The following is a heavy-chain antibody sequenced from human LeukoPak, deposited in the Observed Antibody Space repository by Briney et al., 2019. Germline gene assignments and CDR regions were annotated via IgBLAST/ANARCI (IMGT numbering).Heavy chain of an antibody. CDR1: GFTFSSYA. V-gene: IGHV3-64*02. D-gene: IGHD3-3*01. J-gene: IGHJ4*02. CDR2: ISSNGGST. CDR3: AKRIAYDFWSGPYYFDY. Sequence: GGSLRLSCAASGFTFSSYAMHWVRQAPGKGLEYVSAISSNGGSTYYADSVKGRFTISRDNSKNTLYLQMGSLRAEDTAVYYCAKRIAYDFWSGPYYFDYWGQGTLVTVSS.